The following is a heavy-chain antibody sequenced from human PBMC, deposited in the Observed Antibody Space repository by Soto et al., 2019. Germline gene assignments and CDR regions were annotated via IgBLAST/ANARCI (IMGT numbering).Heavy chain of an antibody. Sequence: EVQLVESGGGLVQPGRALRLSCAASGFTFGDYAMHWVRQVPGRGLAWVSGISWNRATIEHADSVKGRFTISRDNAKNSLYRQMDSLRAEDAALYFCVKSTYCDFCNTYHTGAGAFDFWGQWTMVTVSS. CDR1: GFTFGDYA. D-gene: IGHD3-3*01. J-gene: IGHJ3*01. V-gene: IGHV3-9*01. CDR2: ISWNRATI. CDR3: VKSTYCDFCNTYHTGAGAFDF.